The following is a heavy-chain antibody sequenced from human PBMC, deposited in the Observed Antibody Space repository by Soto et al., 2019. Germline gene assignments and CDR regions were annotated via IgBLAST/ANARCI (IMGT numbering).Heavy chain of an antibody. Sequence: EVQLVESGGGLVQPGRSLRLSCAASGFTFSSHWMSWVRQAPGKGLEWVANIKQDGSEKYYVDSVKGRFTISRDNAKNSLYLQMNSLRAEDTAVYYCAREYSSSYFDYWGQGTLVTVSS. CDR3: AREYSSSYFDY. J-gene: IGHJ4*02. CDR2: IKQDGSEK. CDR1: GFTFSSHW. V-gene: IGHV3-7*01. D-gene: IGHD6-13*01.